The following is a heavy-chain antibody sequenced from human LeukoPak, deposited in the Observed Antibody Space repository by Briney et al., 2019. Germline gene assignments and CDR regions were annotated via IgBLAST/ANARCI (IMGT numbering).Heavy chain of an antibody. Sequence: GGSLRLSCAVSGITLSSYGMSWVRQASGKGLEWVAGISGSGGGTNYADSVKGRFTISRDNPKNTLYLQMNGLRAEDTAVYFCAKRGVVIRVILVGFHKEAYYFDSWGQGALVTVSS. V-gene: IGHV3-23*01. J-gene: IGHJ4*02. CDR1: GITLSSYG. CDR2: ISGSGGGT. CDR3: AKRGVVIRVILVGFHKEAYYFDS. D-gene: IGHD3-10*01.